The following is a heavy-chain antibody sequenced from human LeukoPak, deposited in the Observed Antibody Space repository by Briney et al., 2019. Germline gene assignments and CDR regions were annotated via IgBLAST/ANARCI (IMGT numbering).Heavy chain of an antibody. Sequence: GGSLRLSCAASGFTFSSYAMSWVRQAPGQALELFSAISDRGDNTYYADSVKGRFTISRDNSNNTLYLQMSSLRAEDTAIYYCAKDWSCDYWGQGTLVTVSS. J-gene: IGHJ4*02. D-gene: IGHD1-26*01. CDR1: GFTFSSYA. CDR3: AKDWSCDY. V-gene: IGHV3-23*01. CDR2: ISDRGDNT.